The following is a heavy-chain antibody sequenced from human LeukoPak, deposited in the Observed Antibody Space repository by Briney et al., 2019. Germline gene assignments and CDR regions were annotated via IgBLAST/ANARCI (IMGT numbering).Heavy chain of an antibody. CDR3: ARLYYDSSGYYQICYFDY. D-gene: IGHD3-22*01. Sequence: SETLSLTCTVSGGSLSSSSYYWGWIRQPPGKGLEWIGRIYYSGSTYYNPSLKSRVTISVDTSKNQFSLNLSSVTAADTAVYYCARLYYDSSGYYQICYFDYWGQGTLVTVSS. CDR2: IYYSGST. V-gene: IGHV4-39*01. CDR1: GGSLSSSSYY. J-gene: IGHJ4*02.